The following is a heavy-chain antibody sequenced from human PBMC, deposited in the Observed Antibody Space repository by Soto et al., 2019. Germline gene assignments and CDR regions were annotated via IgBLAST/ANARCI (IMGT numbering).Heavy chain of an antibody. CDR1: GYTLTELS. D-gene: IGHD4-17*01. CDR2: FDPEDGET. J-gene: IGHJ4*02. V-gene: IGHV1-24*01. Sequence: VASVKVSCKVSGYTLTELSMHWFRQAPGKGLEWMGGFDPEDGETIYAQKFQGRVTMTEDTSTDTAYMELSSLRSEDTAVYYRATDYGGNSCIDYWGQGTLVTVSS. CDR3: ATDYGGNSCIDY.